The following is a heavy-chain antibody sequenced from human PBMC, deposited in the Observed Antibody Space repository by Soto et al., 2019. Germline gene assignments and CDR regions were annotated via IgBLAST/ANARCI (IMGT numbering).Heavy chain of an antibody. Sequence: SVKVSCKASGYTFTSYGISWVRQAPGQGLEWMGGIIPIFGTANYAQKFQGRVTITADESTSTAYMELSSLRSEDTAVYYCARGQWELRADYYYYGMDVWGQGTTVTVSS. D-gene: IGHD1-26*01. V-gene: IGHV1-69*13. J-gene: IGHJ6*02. CDR1: GYTFTSYG. CDR2: IIPIFGTA. CDR3: ARGQWELRADYYYYGMDV.